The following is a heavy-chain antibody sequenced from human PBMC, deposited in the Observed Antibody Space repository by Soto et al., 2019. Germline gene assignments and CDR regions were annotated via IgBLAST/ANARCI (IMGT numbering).Heavy chain of an antibody. Sequence: SETLSLTCAVYGGSFSGSYWSWIRQPPGKGLEWIGEINHSWSTNNNPSLKSRVTISVDTSKSQFSLKLSSVTAADTAVYYCARGVVLWFGELSSWFDPWGQGTLVTVSS. J-gene: IGHJ5*02. CDR1: GGSFSGSY. D-gene: IGHD3-10*01. CDR3: ARGVVLWFGELSSWFDP. V-gene: IGHV4-34*01. CDR2: INHSWST.